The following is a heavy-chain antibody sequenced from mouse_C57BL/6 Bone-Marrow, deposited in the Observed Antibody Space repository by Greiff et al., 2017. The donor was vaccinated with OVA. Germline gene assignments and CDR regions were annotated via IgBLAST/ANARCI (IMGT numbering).Heavy chain of an antibody. CDR1: GYTFTSYW. CDR2: IDPSDSYT. V-gene: IGHV1-69*01. Sequence: QVQLQQPGAELVMPGASVKLSCKASGYTFTSYWMHWVKQRPGQGLEWIGEIDPSDSYTNYNQKFKGKSTLTVDKSSSTAYMQLSSLTSEDSAVYYCARSKEGSSPAWFADWGKGTLVTVSA. CDR3: ARSKEGSSPAWFAD. D-gene: IGHD1-1*01. J-gene: IGHJ3*01.